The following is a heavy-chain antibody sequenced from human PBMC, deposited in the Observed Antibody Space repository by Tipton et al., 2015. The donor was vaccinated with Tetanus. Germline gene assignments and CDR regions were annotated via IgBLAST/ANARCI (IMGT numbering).Heavy chain of an antibody. V-gene: IGHV4-39*01. J-gene: IGHJ4*02. CDR2: IYHSGTT. CDR1: GDSLYRSSHY. CDR3: ARHPPPYYYGSGSYLDY. Sequence: TLSLTCTVSGDSLYRSSHYWAWVRQPPGKGLEWIGTIYHSGTTYYNPSLKDRAVISEDTPRDQFSLRLTSVTAEDTAVYFCARHPPPYYYGSGSYLDYWGQGTPVTVSS. D-gene: IGHD3-10*01.